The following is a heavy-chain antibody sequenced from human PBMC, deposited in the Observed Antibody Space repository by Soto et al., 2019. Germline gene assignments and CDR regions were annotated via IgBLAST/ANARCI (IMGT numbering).Heavy chain of an antibody. J-gene: IGHJ1*01. CDR3: AKDGGDQVTFGGYFQH. CDR1: GFSFSSYA. CDR2: ISGSGGTT. D-gene: IGHD3-16*01. V-gene: IGHV3-23*01. Sequence: EVQLLESGGGLVQPRGSLRLSCAASGFSFSSYAMSWVRQAPGKGLEWVSAISGSGGTTYYADSVKGRFTISRDNSKNTLYLQMNSLRAEGTAVYYCAKDGGDQVTFGGYFQHWGQGTLVTVSS.